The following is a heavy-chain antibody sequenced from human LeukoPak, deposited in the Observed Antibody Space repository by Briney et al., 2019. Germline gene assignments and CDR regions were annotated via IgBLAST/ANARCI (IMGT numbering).Heavy chain of an antibody. Sequence: SETLSLTCTVSGGSISSYYWSWIRQPAGKGLEWIGRIYTSGSTNYNPSLKSRVTMSVDTSKNQFSLKLSSVTAADAAVYYCARGLGAIAVAGWSYYFDYWGQGTLVTVSS. J-gene: IGHJ4*02. CDR2: IYTSGST. D-gene: IGHD6-19*01. CDR3: ARGLGAIAVAGWSYYFDY. CDR1: GGSISSYY. V-gene: IGHV4-4*07.